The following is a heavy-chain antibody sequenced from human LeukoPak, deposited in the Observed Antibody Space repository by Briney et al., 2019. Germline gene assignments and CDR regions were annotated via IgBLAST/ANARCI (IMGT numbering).Heavy chain of an antibody. CDR3: ARRGDGYNLNFDY. D-gene: IGHD5-24*01. Sequence: GESLKISCKGSGYSFTSYWIGWVRQMPGKGLEWVGSIYPGDSVPRYSPSFQGQVTISADKSISTAYLPWSSLKASDTAMYYCARRGDGYNLNFDYWGQGTLVTVSS. V-gene: IGHV5-51*01. CDR1: GYSFTSYW. J-gene: IGHJ4*02. CDR2: IYPGDSVP.